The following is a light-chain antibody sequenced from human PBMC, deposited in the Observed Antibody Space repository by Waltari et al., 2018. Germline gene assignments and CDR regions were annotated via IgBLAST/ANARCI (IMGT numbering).Light chain of an antibody. CDR1: SLRSYY. V-gene: IGLV3-19*01. J-gene: IGLJ2*01. Sequence: SSELTQDPAVSVALGQTVRITCQGDSLRSYYASWYQQKPGQAPVLVISGKNNRPSGIPDRFSGSSSGNTASLTITGAQAEDEADYYCNSRDSSGNHLDVVFGGGTKLTVL. CDR3: NSRDSSGNHLDVV. CDR2: GKN.